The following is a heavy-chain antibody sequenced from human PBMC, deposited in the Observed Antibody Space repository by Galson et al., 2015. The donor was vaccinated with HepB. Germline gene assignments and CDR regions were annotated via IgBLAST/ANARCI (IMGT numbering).Heavy chain of an antibody. CDR2: INHSGST. D-gene: IGHD6-19*01. V-gene: IGHV4-34*01. Sequence: ETLSLTCAVYGGSFSGYYWSWIRQPPGKGLEWIGEINHSGSTNYNPSLKSRVTISVDTSKNQFSLKLSSVTAADTAVYYCARRMGGYSSGWYGYWGQGTLVTVSS. CDR1: GGSFSGYY. CDR3: ARRMGGYSSGWYGY. J-gene: IGHJ4*02.